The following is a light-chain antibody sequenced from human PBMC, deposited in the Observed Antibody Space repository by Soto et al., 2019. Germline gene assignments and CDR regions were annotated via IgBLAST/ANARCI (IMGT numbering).Light chain of an antibody. V-gene: IGKV2D-29*01. CDR3: MQSIQVPIT. CDR1: ESLLHSDGKTY. Sequence: EIVMTQTPLSLSVASGQPASIXXKSXESLLHSDGKTYLYWYLQKPGQPPHXXIYELSNRFSGVPDKFSGSGSGTDFTLKISRVEAEDVGVYYCMQSIQVPITFGQGTRLEIK. CDR2: ELS. J-gene: IGKJ5*01.